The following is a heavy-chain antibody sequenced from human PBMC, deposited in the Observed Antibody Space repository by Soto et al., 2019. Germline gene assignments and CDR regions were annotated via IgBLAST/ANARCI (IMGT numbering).Heavy chain of an antibody. CDR2: ISYDGSNK. V-gene: IGHV3-30*18. Sequence: GGSLRLASAASGFTFSIYGMHWVRQAPGKGLEWVAVISYDGSNKYYADSVKGRFTISRDNSKNTLCLQMNSLRAEDTAVYYCAKDIAEMATTPDAFDIWGQGTMVTVSS. CDR3: AKDIAEMATTPDAFDI. J-gene: IGHJ3*02. D-gene: IGHD6-13*01. CDR1: GFTFSIYG.